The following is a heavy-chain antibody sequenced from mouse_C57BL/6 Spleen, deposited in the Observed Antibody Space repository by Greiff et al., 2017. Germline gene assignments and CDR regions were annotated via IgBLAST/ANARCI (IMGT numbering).Heavy chain of an antibody. CDR2: INPSSGYT. Sequence: VQLVESGAELSRPGASVKMSCKASGYTFTSYTMHWVKQRPGQGLEWIGYINPSSGYTKYNQKFKDKATLTADKSSSTAYMQLSSLTSEDSAVYYCARRANYDYFDYWGQGTTLTVSS. CDR1: GYTFTSYT. J-gene: IGHJ2*01. CDR3: ARRANYDYFDY. D-gene: IGHD2-1*01. V-gene: IGHV1-4*01.